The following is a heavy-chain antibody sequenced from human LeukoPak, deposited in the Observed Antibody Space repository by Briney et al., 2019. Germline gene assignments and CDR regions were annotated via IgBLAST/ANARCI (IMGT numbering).Heavy chain of an antibody. CDR1: GGSIGSSSYY. V-gene: IGHV4-39*07. CDR2: ISYSGST. Sequence: SETLSLTCTVSGGSIGSSSYYWGWIRQPPGKGLEWIGHISYSGSTYYNPSLKSRVTISVDTSKNEFSLKLSSVTAADTAVYYCARVLRGYNYGRGADYWGQGTLVTVSS. J-gene: IGHJ4*02. D-gene: IGHD5-18*01. CDR3: ARVLRGYNYGRGADY.